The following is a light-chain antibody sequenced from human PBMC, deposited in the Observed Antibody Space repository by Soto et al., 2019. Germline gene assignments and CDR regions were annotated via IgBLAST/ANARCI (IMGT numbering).Light chain of an antibody. V-gene: IGLV2-11*01. Sequence: QSALTQPRSVSGSPGQSVTISCTGTSSDVGGYNYVSWYQQYPGKAPKVMIYDVTQRPSGVPDRFSGSKSGNTASLTISGLQAEDEADYYCCSYGGSYNLIFGGGTKLTVL. J-gene: IGLJ2*01. CDR2: DVT. CDR3: CSYGGSYNLI. CDR1: SSDVGGYNY.